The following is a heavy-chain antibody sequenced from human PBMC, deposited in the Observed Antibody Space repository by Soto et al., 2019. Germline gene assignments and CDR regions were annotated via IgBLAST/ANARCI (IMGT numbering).Heavy chain of an antibody. CDR2: INTSACSA. J-gene: IGHJ4*02. D-gene: IGHD2-15*01. CDR1: GYTFTNYY. V-gene: IGHV1-46*04. Sequence: ASVNVSCKASGYTFTNYYLHWVRQAPGQGLEWVGMINTSACSASYAQKLRGRLTMDRDTSTTTVYMELSRLTSEDTAVYFCARENSAAKGVLDHWGQGTLVTVSS. CDR3: ARENSAAKGVLDH.